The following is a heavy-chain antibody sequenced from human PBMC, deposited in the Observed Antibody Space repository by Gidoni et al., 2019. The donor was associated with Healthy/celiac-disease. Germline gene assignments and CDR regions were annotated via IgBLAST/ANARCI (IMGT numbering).Heavy chain of an antibody. CDR3: AKGRGDY. V-gene: IGHV3-23*01. Sequence: EVQLFESGGGLVQPGGSLSLSCAASGCTFSSYAMSWVRQAPGKGLEWVSDISGRGGSTYYADSVKGRFTISRDKDKNKLYLKMNSLRAEDTAVYYWAKGRGDYWGQGTLVTVSS. CDR2: ISGRGGST. J-gene: IGHJ4*02. CDR1: GCTFSSYA. D-gene: IGHD5-12*01.